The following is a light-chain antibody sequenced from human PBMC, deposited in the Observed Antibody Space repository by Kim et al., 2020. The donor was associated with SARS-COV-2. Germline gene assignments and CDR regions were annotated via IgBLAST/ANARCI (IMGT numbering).Light chain of an antibody. V-gene: IGKV1-39*01. Sequence: DIQMTQSPSSLSASVGDRVTITCRASQSISSYLNWYQQKPGKAPKLLIYAAYSLQSGVPSRFSGSGSGTDFTLTISSLQPEDFATYYCQQSYSTPYTFSQDTNLEI. J-gene: IGKJ2*01. CDR2: AAY. CDR3: QQSYSTPYT. CDR1: QSISSY.